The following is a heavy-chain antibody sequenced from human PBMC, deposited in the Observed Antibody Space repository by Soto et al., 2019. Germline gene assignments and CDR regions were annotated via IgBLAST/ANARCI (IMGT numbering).Heavy chain of an antibody. J-gene: IGHJ5*02. CDR2: IYYRGST. CDR1: GGSISSYY. D-gene: IGHD3-3*01. CDR3: ARGPPSGDFLSGYPSGWFDP. V-gene: IGHV4-59*01. Sequence: QVQLQESGPGLVKPSETLSLTCTVSGGSISSYYWSWIRQPPGKGLEWLGYIYYRGSTNYNPSLKSRVTISVDTSNNQLSLMMSSVSAADTAVYYCARGPPSGDFLSGYPSGWFDPGGQGTLVTVSS.